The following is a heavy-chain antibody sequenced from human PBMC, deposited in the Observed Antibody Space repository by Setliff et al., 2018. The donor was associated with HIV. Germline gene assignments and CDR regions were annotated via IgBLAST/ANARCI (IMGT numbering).Heavy chain of an antibody. CDR2: ITVSGFTT. Sequence: GGSLRLSCAASGFTFSGYAMTWVRQAPGEGLEWVSTITVSGFTTYYADSLKGRFTISRDNSKSTLYLQMNSLRAEDTAIYYCAKLKEKWLSPILQNFFDPWGQGTLVTVSS. D-gene: IGHD3-22*01. CDR1: GFTFSGYA. CDR3: AKLKEKWLSPILQNFFDP. J-gene: IGHJ5*02. V-gene: IGHV3-23*01.